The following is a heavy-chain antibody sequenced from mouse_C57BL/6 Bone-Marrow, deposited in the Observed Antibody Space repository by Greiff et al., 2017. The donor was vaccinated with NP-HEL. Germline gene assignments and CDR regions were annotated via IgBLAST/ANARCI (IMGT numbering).Heavy chain of an antibody. CDR3: NYGYDWFAY. Sequence: DVKLQESGGGLVQPGGSMKLSCVASGFTFSNYWMNWVRQSPEKGLEWVAQIRLKSDNYATHYAESVKGRFTISRDDSKSSVYLQMNNLRAEDTGIYYCNYGYDWFAYWGQGTLVTVSA. V-gene: IGHV6-3*01. CDR2: IRLKSDNYAT. J-gene: IGHJ3*01. CDR1: GFTFSNYW. D-gene: IGHD2-2*01.